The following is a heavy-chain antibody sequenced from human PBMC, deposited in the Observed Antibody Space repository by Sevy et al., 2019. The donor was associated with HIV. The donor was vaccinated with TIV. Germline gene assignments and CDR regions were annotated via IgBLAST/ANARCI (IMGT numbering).Heavy chain of an antibody. Sequence: GGSPRLSCGASGFSFSAYAMDWVRQAPGKGLEWVAVISHDGSNKNYADSVKGRFTISRDNSKNTLYLQMNSLGAEDTAVYYCARGGYSSSWPLGYWGQGTLVTVSS. J-gene: IGHJ4*02. CDR2: ISHDGSNK. CDR3: ARGGYSSSWPLGY. CDR1: GFSFSAYA. V-gene: IGHV3-30-3*01. D-gene: IGHD6-13*01.